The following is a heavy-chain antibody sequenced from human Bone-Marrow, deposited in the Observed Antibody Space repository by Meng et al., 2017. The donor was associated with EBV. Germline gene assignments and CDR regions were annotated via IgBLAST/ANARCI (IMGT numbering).Heavy chain of an antibody. V-gene: IGHV4-39*07. CDR2: IYYSGST. Sequence: QRPVRESSPELLKAPETLFRTSNVSSGCIRSSSAYWGWYRQPPGKGLEWIGRIYYSGSTYYNPSLKRRVAVSVDTSKNQFSLKLSSVTAADTAVYYCAIDEDGIAVAGMSLSHWGQGTLVTVSS. D-gene: IGHD6-13*01. CDR3: AIDEDGIAVAGMSLSH. CDR1: SGCIRSSSAY. J-gene: IGHJ4*02.